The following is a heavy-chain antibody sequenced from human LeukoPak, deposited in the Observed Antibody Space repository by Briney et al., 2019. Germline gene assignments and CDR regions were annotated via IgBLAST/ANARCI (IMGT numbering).Heavy chain of an antibody. V-gene: IGHV3-11*01. CDR1: GFTFSDYY. CDR3: AKSESSSYYDAFDI. D-gene: IGHD6-13*01. CDR2: ISSSGSTI. J-gene: IGHJ3*02. Sequence: GGSLRLSCAASGFTFSDYYMSWIRQAPGKGLEWVSYISSSGSTIYYPDSVKGRFTISRDNSKNTLYLQMNSLRAEDTAVYYCAKSESSSYYDAFDIWGQGTMVTVSS.